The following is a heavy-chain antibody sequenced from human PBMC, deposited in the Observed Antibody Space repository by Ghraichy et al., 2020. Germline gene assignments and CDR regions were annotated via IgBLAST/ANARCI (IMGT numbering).Heavy chain of an antibody. CDR1: GFTFSSYS. CDR2: ISSSSSTI. V-gene: IGHV3-48*02. Sequence: GGSLRLSCAASGFTFSSYSMNWVRQAPGKGLEWVSYISSSSSTIYYADSVKGRFTISRDNAKNSLYLQMNSLRDEDTAVYYCARAHYDFWSGYYVDYWGQGTLVTVSS. CDR3: ARAHYDFWSGYYVDY. J-gene: IGHJ4*02. D-gene: IGHD3-3*01.